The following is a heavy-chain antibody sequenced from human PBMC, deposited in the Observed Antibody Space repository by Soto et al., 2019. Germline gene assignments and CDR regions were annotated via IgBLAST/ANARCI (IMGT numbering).Heavy chain of an antibody. V-gene: IGHV4-34*01. CDR2: INHSGST. Sequence: PSETLSLTCAVYGGSFSGYYWSWIRQPPGKGLEWIGEINHSGSTNYNPSLKSRVTISVDTSKNQFSLKLSSVTAADTAVYYCARGSGSSWYPYYYYMDVWGKGTTVTVSS. D-gene: IGHD6-13*01. J-gene: IGHJ6*03. CDR3: ARGSGSSWYPYYYYMDV. CDR1: GGSFSGYY.